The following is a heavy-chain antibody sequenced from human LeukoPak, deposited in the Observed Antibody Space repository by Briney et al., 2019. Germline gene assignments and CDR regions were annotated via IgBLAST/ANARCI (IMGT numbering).Heavy chain of an antibody. CDR1: GGSISSSSYY. CDR2: IYYSGST. D-gene: IGHD6-19*01. V-gene: IGHV4-39*07. Sequence: SETLSLTCTVSGGSISSSSYYWGWIRQPPGKGLEWIGSIYYSGSTYYNPSLKSRVTISVDTSKNQFSLKLSSVTAADTAVYYCASSGWYVDWFDPWGQGTLVTVSS. CDR3: ASSGWYVDWFDP. J-gene: IGHJ5*02.